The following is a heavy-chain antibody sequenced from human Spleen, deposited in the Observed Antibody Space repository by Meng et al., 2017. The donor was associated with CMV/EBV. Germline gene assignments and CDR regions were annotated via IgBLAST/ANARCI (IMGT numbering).Heavy chain of an antibody. CDR3: ARALGYSPRLYGMDV. J-gene: IGHJ6*02. V-gene: IGHV1-69*05. CDR1: GGTFTSYA. Sequence: SGGTFTSYAISWVRQAPGQGLEWMGGIILIFDKVTYAQKFQGRVTIYTDEATSTVYMELSSLRSEDTAVYYCARALGYSPRLYGMDVWGQGTTVTVS. D-gene: IGHD2-15*01. CDR2: IILIFDKV.